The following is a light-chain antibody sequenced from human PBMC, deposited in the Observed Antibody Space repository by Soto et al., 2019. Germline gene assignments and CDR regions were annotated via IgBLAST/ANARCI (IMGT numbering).Light chain of an antibody. CDR3: CSYAGNYRVL. Sequence: QSVLTQPRSVSGSPGQSVTISCTGTSXDVGDYDYVSWYQQNPGKAPKLMIYDVNKRPSGVPDRFSGFKSGNTASLSISGLQAEDEAEYYCCSYAGNYRVLFGGGTKLTVL. CDR2: DVN. V-gene: IGLV2-11*01. J-gene: IGLJ3*02. CDR1: SXDVGDYDY.